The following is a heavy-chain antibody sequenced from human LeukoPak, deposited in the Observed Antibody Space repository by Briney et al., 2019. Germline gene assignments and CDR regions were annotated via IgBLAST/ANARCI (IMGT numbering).Heavy chain of an antibody. CDR1: GSTFSSYD. Sequence: GGSLRLSCAASGSTFSSYDMHWVRQATGKGLEWVSAIGTAGDTYYPGSVKGRFTISRENARNSLYLQMNSLRAGDTAVYYCARGYYGSGSYYKEPTFDYWGQGTLVTVSS. CDR3: ARGYYGSGSYYKEPTFDY. J-gene: IGHJ4*02. CDR2: IGTAGDT. D-gene: IGHD3-10*01. V-gene: IGHV3-13*01.